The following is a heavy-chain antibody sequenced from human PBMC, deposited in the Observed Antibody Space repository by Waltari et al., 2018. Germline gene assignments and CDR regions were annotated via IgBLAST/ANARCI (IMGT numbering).Heavy chain of an antibody. V-gene: IGHV4-39*01. CDR1: GGSISSSSYY. J-gene: IGHJ4*02. D-gene: IGHD3-3*01. CDR3: ARRFLEWQDFDY. Sequence: QLQLQESGPGLVKPSETLSLTCTVSGGSISSSSYYWGWIRQPPGKGLEWIGSIYYSGSTYYNPSLKSRVTISVDTSKNQFSLKLSSVTDADTAVYYCARRFLEWQDFDYWGQGTLVTVSS. CDR2: IYYSGST.